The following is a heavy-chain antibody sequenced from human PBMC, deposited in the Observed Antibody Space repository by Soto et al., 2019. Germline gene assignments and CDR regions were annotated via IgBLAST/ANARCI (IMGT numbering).Heavy chain of an antibody. V-gene: IGHV3-48*02. CDR1: GSAFKNYN. J-gene: IGHJ4*02. D-gene: IGHD6-19*01. CDR2: ITYSSTTI. CDR3: ARAGLAPFDY. Sequence: GESPRVHSSASGSAFKNYNMNWVRHTPGKGLEWVSYITYSSTTITYADSVNGRFTIYRDNAKNSLYLQMNSLRDEHTAVYYCARAGLAPFDYWGQGTLATVAS.